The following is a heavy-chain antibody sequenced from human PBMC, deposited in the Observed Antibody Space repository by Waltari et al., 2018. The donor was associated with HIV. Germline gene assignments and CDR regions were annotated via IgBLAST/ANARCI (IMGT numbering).Heavy chain of an antibody. CDR3: ARDQEFMTTVTPLAY. CDR1: GFPMSHYG. CDR2: IWYDGSKT. D-gene: IGHD4-4*01. J-gene: IGHJ4*02. Sequence: QVPLVESGGGVVQPGGYLRLSCAASGFPMSHYGIHWVRQAPGKGLEWVAVIWYDGSKTYYEGSVKGRFTISRDTSKNTVYLQMSSLRAEDTALYYCARDQEFMTTVTPLAYWGQGTPVTVSS. V-gene: IGHV3-33*01.